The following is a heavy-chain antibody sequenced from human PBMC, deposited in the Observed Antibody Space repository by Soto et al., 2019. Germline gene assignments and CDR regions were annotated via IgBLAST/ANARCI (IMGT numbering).Heavy chain of an antibody. J-gene: IGHJ6*02. V-gene: IGHV3-30-3*01. D-gene: IGHD3-3*01. CDR2: ISYDGSNK. CDR3: ARGYDFWSAYYTPDYGMDV. Sequence: SLRLSCAASGFTFSSYAMHWVRQAPGKGLEWVAVISYDGSNKYYADSVKGRFTISRDNSKNTLYLQMNSLRAEDTAVYYCARGYDFWSAYYTPDYGMDVWGQGTTVTVSS. CDR1: GFTFSSYA.